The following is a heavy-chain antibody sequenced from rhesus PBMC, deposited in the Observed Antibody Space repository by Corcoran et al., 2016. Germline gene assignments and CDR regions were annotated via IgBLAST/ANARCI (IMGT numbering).Heavy chain of an antibody. CDR1: GYSIGRVYY. V-gene: IGHV4S14*01. CDR3: ARTPRYSNAQYFEF. CDR2: SYGSGGSN. J-gene: IGHJ1*01. Sequence: VQLQEAAQGLVTPWGPLSLTRPVSGYSIGRVYYWVGLCPPPGRGLEGIGISYGSGGSNYLNPSLKIRVTVSVDTSKTQFSLKLSAGTAAATAVYYCARTPRYSNAQYFEFWGQGALVTVSS. D-gene: IGHD4-23*01.